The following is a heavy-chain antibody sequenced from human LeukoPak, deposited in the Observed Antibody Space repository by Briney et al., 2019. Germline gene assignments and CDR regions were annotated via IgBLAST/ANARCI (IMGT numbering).Heavy chain of an antibody. V-gene: IGHV3-23*01. D-gene: IGHD6-13*01. J-gene: IGHJ4*02. CDR3: ARSIAAAGGYFDY. Sequence: GGSLRLSCAASGFTFSNYALSWVRQAPGKGLEWVSDISGSGGSTYYADSVKGRFTISRDNAKNSLYLQMNSLRAEDTALYYCARSIAAAGGYFDYWGQGTLVTVSS. CDR2: ISGSGGST. CDR1: GFTFSNYA.